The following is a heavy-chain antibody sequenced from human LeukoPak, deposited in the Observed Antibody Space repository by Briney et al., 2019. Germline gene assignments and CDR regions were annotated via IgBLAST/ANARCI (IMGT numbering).Heavy chain of an antibody. CDR1: GYSISGGYY. Sequence: SETLSLTCTVSGYSISGGYYWGWIRQPPGKGLEWIGSIYHSGSTYYNPSLKSRVTISVDTSKNQFSLKLSSVTAADTAVYYCARDRYCSSTSCYAQFDYWGQGTLVTVSS. D-gene: IGHD2-2*01. CDR3: ARDRYCSSTSCYAQFDY. J-gene: IGHJ4*02. CDR2: IYHSGST. V-gene: IGHV4-38-2*02.